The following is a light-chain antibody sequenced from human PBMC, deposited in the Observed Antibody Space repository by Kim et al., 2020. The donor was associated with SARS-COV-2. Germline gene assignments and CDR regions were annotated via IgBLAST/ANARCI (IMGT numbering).Light chain of an antibody. CDR2: GVS. V-gene: IGKV3-20*01. Sequence: IVLTQSPGTLSLSPGESATLSCRASQTVSSSYLAWYQQKPGQPPRLLIYGVSMRATGVPVRFSGSGSGTDFTLTISRLEPEDFAVYYCQQYGKSPLFSFGPGTKVDIK. CDR1: QTVSSSY. CDR3: QQYGKSPLFS. J-gene: IGKJ3*01.